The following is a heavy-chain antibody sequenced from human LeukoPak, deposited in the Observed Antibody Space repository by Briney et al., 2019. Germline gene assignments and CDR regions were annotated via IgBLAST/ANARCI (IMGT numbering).Heavy chain of an antibody. Sequence: PGGSLRLSFQPSGLTFRAYGITWARQAPGKGLEWVALISYDGGNKFYADSVRDRFTISRDNSKNTLFLRMISLRIAAKAVYYCGNVFEVWRARRSKDYWGQGTLVIVSS. CDR1: GLTFRAYG. V-gene: IGHV3-30*18. CDR3: GNVFEVWRARRSKDY. J-gene: IGHJ4*02. CDR2: ISYDGGNK. D-gene: IGHD3-3*01.